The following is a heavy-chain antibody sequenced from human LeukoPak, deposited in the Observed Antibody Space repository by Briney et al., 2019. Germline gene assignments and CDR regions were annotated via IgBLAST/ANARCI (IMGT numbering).Heavy chain of an antibody. CDR2: ISWSGGTT. CDR1: GFTFDDYG. J-gene: IGHJ4*02. Sequence: GGSLRLSCAASGFTFDDYGMTWVRQPPGKGLEWVSGISWSGGTTGYADSVRGRFTVSRDNAKNSLFLQMNSLRAEDTAFYYCARDSIVAADDFWGQGTLVTVSS. V-gene: IGHV3-20*04. CDR3: ARDSIVAADDF. D-gene: IGHD5-12*01.